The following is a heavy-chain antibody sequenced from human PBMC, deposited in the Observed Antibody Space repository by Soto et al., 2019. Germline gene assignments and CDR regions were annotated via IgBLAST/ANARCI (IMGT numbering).Heavy chain of an antibody. CDR3: ARLVGNSWLDH. V-gene: IGHV6-1*01. D-gene: IGHD6-6*01. Sequence: QVQLQQSGPVLVKPSQTLSLTCAISGDSVSSIISVWNWIKQSPSRGLEWLGRTYYGSIWQNEYALSVKSRTTINPDASKNQFSLQLNSVSPEDTAMYYCARLVGNSWLDHWGQGTLVTVSS. J-gene: IGHJ5*02. CDR1: GDSVSSIISV. CDR2: TYYGSIWQN.